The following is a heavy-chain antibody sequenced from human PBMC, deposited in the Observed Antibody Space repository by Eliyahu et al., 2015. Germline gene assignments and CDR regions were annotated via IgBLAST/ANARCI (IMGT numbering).Heavy chain of an antibody. CDR2: VTNSGGST. CDR1: GFTFSSYA. V-gene: IGHV3-23*01. Sequence: EVQLLESGGGLVQPGGSLRLSCAASGFTFSSYAMSWVRQAPGKGLEWVSTVTNSGGSTNYADSVKGRFTISRDNSESTLFLQMNSLRAEDTAVYYCARDPSGSFDYWGQGTLVTVSS. J-gene: IGHJ4*02. D-gene: IGHD6-25*01. CDR3: ARDPSGSFDY.